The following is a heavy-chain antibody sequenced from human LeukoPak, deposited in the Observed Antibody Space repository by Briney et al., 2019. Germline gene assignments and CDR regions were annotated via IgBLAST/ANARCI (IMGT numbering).Heavy chain of an antibody. CDR2: ISYDGSNK. D-gene: IGHD3-10*01. J-gene: IGHJ3*02. CDR1: GFTFSSYA. CDR3: ARVRMSGGSGSYYKGGAFDI. Sequence: GGFLRLSCAASGFTFSSYAMHWVRQAPGKGLEWVAVISYDGSNKYYADSVKGRFTISRDNSKNTLYLQMNSLRAEDTAVYYCARVRMSGGSGSYYKGGAFDIWGQGTMVTVSS. V-gene: IGHV3-30*04.